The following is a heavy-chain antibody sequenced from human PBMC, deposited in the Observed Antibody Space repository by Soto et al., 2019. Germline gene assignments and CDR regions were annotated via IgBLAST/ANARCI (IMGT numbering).Heavy chain of an antibody. D-gene: IGHD3-9*01. CDR2: ISAGGRFT. CDR3: ANALRYTNWFDP. J-gene: IGHJ5*02. V-gene: IGHV3-23*01. Sequence: GGSLRLSCAAAGFTFTTSTMTWVRQAPGKGLEWVSSISAGGRFTYYADSVRGRFTISRDDSTKMLFLQMNSLRAEDTAVYYCANALRYTNWFDPWGQGTLVTVSS. CDR1: GFTFTTST.